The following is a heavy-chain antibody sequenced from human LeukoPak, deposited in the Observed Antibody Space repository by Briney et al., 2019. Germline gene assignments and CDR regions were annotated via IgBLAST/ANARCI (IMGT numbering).Heavy chain of an antibody. CDR3: ARDMEVAGTSIDY. Sequence: PGGSLRLSCAVSGFTFSSYGMHWVRQAPGKGLEWVAVIWYDGSNKYYADSVKGRFTISRDNSKNTLYLQMNSLRAEDTAAYYCARDMEVAGTSIDYWGQGTLVTVSS. D-gene: IGHD6-19*01. V-gene: IGHV3-33*01. CDR2: IWYDGSNK. CDR1: GFTFSSYG. J-gene: IGHJ4*02.